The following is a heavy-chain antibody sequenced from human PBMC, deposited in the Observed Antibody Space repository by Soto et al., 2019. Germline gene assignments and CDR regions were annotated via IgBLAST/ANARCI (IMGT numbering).Heavy chain of an antibody. Sequence: QVQLVQSGAEVKKPGASVKVSCKASGYTFTSYAMHWVRQAPGQRLEWMGWINAGNGNTKYSQKFQGRVTITRDTSASTAYMELSSLRSEDTAVYYCARDDEYCSSTSCYTSYYFDYWGQGTLVTVSS. J-gene: IGHJ4*02. V-gene: IGHV1-3*01. CDR3: ARDDEYCSSTSCYTSYYFDY. CDR2: INAGNGNT. CDR1: GYTFTSYA. D-gene: IGHD2-2*01.